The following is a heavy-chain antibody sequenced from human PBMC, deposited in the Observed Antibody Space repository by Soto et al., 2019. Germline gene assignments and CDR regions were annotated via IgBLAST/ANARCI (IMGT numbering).Heavy chain of an antibody. CDR3: ARDLQADY. CDR1: GYTFTSYA. CDR2: INAGNGNT. Sequence: QVQLVQSGAEVKKPGASVKVSSKASGYTFTSYAMHWVRQAPGQRLEWMGWINAGNGNTKYSRKFQGRVTITRDTSASTAYMELSSLRSEDTAVYYCARDLQADYWGQGTLVTVSS. V-gene: IGHV1-3*01. J-gene: IGHJ4*02.